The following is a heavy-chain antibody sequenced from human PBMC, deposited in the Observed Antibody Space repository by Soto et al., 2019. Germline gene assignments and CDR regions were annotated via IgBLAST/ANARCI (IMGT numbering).Heavy chain of an antibody. CDR2: ISYDGSNK. Sequence: HPGGSLRLSCAASGFTFSSYGMHWVRQAPGKGLEWVAVISYDGSNKYYADSVKGRFTISRDNSKDTLYLQMNSLRAEDTAVYYCAKGVYCSGGSCLWSRPTDYWGQGTLVTVSS. V-gene: IGHV3-30*18. CDR3: AKGVYCSGGSCLWSRPTDY. J-gene: IGHJ4*02. D-gene: IGHD2-15*01. CDR1: GFTFSSYG.